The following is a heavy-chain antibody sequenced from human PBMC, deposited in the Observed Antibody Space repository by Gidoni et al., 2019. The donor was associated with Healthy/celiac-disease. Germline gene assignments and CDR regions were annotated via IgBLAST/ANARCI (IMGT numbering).Heavy chain of an antibody. J-gene: IGHJ5*02. CDR1: GYTFPSYY. D-gene: IGHD3-3*01. Sequence: QVQLVQSGAEVKKPGASVQVSCKASGYTFPSYYMPWVRQAPGQGLEWMGITNPSGGSTSYAQKFQGRVTMTRDTSTSTVYMELSSLRSEDTAVYYCARDLAVDYDFWSGYSFDPWGQGTLVTVSS. V-gene: IGHV1-46*03. CDR3: ARDLAVDYDFWSGYSFDP. CDR2: TNPSGGST.